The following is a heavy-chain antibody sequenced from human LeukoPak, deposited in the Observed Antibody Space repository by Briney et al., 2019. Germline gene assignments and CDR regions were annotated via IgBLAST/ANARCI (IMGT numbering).Heavy chain of an antibody. V-gene: IGHV4-59*01. D-gene: IGHD3-3*01. CDR3: ARAQYYGSSSGYSGGFYYMDV. CDR1: GASISSSY. Sequence: SETLSLTCCVSGASISSSYWTWIRQPPGKGLEWIGCLSNSGSSIYNPPLKSRVTISVDMSKNQLSLDLTSVTAADTAVYYCARAQYYGSSSGYSGGFYYMDVWGKGTTVSVSS. CDR2: LSNSGSS. J-gene: IGHJ6*03.